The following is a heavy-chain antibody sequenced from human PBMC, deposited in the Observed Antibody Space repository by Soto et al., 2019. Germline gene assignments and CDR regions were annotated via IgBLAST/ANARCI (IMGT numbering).Heavy chain of an antibody. CDR3: TRHYDDISGLGRHSGYYYYYYGMDV. V-gene: IGHV5-51*01. CDR2: IYPGDSDT. D-gene: IGHD3-22*01. CDR1: GRTFSSYA. J-gene: IGHJ6*02. Sequence: GASVEVSCKASGRTFSSYAISRVRQAPGQGLEWMGTIYPGDSDTRNSPSFQGQVTISAYKSISTANLQSSGLKASDTAMYYCTRHYDDISGLGRHSGYYYYYYGMDVWGQGTTVTVSS.